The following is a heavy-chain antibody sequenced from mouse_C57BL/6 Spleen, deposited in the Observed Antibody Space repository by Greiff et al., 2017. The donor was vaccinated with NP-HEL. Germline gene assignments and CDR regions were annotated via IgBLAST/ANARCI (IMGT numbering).Heavy chain of an antibody. V-gene: IGHV1-15*01. CDR2: IDPETGGT. CDR1: GYTFTDYE. CDR3: TRSDDGSSYDFDC. J-gene: IGHJ2*01. D-gene: IGHD1-1*01. Sequence: QVQLKQSGAELVRPGASVTLSCKASGYTFTDYEMHWVKQTPVHGLEWLGAIDPETGGTAYNQKFKGKAILTAAKSSRTAYMELRSLTSDDSAGYYCTRSDDGSSYDFDCWGQGTTLSVSS.